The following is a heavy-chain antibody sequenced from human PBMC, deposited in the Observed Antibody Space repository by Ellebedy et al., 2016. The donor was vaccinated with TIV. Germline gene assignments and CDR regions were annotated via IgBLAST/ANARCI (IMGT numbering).Heavy chain of an antibody. CDR3: ARGRTGVDSYGYPLFDY. V-gene: IGHV1-69*13. CDR2: VIPVFFTA. CDR1: GYAFGSYS. Sequence: SVQVSCKASGYAFGSYSISWVRQAPGQGLEWMGGVIPVFFTAKYAQKFQGRLTITADDSTSTAYMELSSLRPDDTAGYYCARGRTGVDSYGYPLFDYWGQGTLATVSS. J-gene: IGHJ4*02. D-gene: IGHD5-18*01.